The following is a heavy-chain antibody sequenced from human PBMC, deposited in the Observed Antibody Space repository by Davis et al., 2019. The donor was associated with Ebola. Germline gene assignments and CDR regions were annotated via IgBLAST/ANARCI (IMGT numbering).Heavy chain of an antibody. CDR3: ATLKSITMVQGNWFDP. V-gene: IGHV1-46*01. CDR2: INPSGGST. Sequence: ASVKVSCKASGYTFTSYYMHWVRQAPGQGLEWMGIINPSGGSTSYAQKFQGRVTMTEDTSTDTAYMELSSLRSEDTAVYYCATLKSITMVQGNWFDPWGQGTLVTVSS. D-gene: IGHD3-10*01. J-gene: IGHJ5*02. CDR1: GYTFTSYY.